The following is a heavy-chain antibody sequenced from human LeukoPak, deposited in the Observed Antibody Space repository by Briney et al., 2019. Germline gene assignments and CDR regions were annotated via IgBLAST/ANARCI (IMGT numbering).Heavy chain of an antibody. CDR2: IYSGGST. V-gene: IGHV3-53*04. J-gene: IGHJ4*02. D-gene: IGHD3-10*01. CDR3: AKDTYGSGTSHFDY. Sequence: GGSLRLSCAASGFTVSSNYMSWVRQAPGKGLEWVSVIYSGGSTYYADSVKGRFTISRHNSKNTLYLQMNSLRAEDTAVYYCAKDTYGSGTSHFDYWGQGTLVTVSS. CDR1: GFTVSSNY.